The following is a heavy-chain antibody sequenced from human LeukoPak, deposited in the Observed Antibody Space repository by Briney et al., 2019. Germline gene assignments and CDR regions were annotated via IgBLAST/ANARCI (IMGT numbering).Heavy chain of an antibody. CDR1: GLTVSSNF. J-gene: IGHJ4*02. CDR2: ISGSGGST. CDR3: AKDVYCSGGSCYLPLDY. D-gene: IGHD2-15*01. Sequence: GGSLRLSCAATGLTVSSNFMSWVRQAPGKGLEWVSVISGSGGSTYYADSVKGRFTISRDNSKNTLYLQMNSLRAEDTAVYYCAKDVYCSGGSCYLPLDYWGQGTLVTVSS. V-gene: IGHV3-23*01.